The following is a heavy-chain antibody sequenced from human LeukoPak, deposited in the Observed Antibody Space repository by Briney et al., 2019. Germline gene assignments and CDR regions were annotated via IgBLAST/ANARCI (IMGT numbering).Heavy chain of an antibody. J-gene: IGHJ4*02. D-gene: IGHD2-2*01. CDR3: ARGGLGYCSSTSCLNWDY. CDR2: INPNSGGT. V-gene: IGHV1-2*07. CDR1: GYTFTGYY. Sequence: ASVKVSCKASGYTFTGYYMHWVRQAPGQGLEWMGWINPNSGGTNYAHKFQGRVTMTRDTSISTAYMELSRLRSDDTAVYYCARGGLGYCSSTSCLNWDYWGQGTLVTVSS.